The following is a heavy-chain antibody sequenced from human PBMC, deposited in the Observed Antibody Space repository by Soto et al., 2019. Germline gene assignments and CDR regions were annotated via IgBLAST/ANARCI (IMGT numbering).Heavy chain of an antibody. Sequence: QVQLVQSGAEVKKPGASVKVSCKASGYTFTSYDSNWVRQATGQGLEWMGWMNPNSGNTGYAQKFQGRVTMSRNTSISTAYMELSSLRSEDTAVYYCARERTGPTSMDVWGQGTTVTVSS. J-gene: IGHJ6*02. V-gene: IGHV1-8*01. D-gene: IGHD1-1*01. CDR1: GYTFTSYD. CDR3: ARERTGPTSMDV. CDR2: MNPNSGNT.